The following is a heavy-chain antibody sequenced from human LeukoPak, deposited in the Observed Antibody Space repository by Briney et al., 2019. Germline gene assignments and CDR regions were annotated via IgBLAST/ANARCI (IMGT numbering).Heavy chain of an antibody. CDR2: TSAYNGNT. D-gene: IGHD1-26*01. V-gene: IGHV1-18*01. J-gene: IGHJ4*02. Sequence: ASVKVSCKASGYTFTSYGISWVRQAPGQGLEWMGWTSAYNGNTNYAQKLQGRVTMTTDTSTSTAYMELRSLRSDDTSVYYCARGYSGSYLSPYFDYWGQGTLVTVSS. CDR1: GYTFTSYG. CDR3: ARGYSGSYLSPYFDY.